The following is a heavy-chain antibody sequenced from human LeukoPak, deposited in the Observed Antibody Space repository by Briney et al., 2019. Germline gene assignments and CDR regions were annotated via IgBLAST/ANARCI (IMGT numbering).Heavy chain of an antibody. CDR3: ARGGGITIFGVVRKDWFDP. CDR1: GGSFSGYY. CDR2: INHSGST. D-gene: IGHD3-3*01. Sequence: KSSETLPLTCAVYGGSFSGYYWSWIRQPPGKGLEWIGEINHSGSTNYNPSLKSRVTISVDTSKNQFSLKLSSVTAADTAVYYCARGGGITIFGVVRKDWFDPWGQGTLVTVSS. J-gene: IGHJ5*02. V-gene: IGHV4-34*01.